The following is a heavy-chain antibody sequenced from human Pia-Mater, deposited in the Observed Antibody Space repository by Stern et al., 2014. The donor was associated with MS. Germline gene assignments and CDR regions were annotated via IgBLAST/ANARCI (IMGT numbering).Heavy chain of an antibody. CDR2: ISYGGSNQ. Sequence: DQLVESGGGVVQPGRSLRLSCATSGFTFSTYAIHWVRQAPGKGLEGGGVISYGGSNQSYADPVTGRFTISTDNSKNTLYLQMNSLTDEDTAVYYCARDPLAGTGAYFDYWGQGALVTVSS. V-gene: IGHV3-30-3*01. CDR1: GFTFSTYA. J-gene: IGHJ4*02. D-gene: IGHD6-19*01. CDR3: ARDPLAGTGAYFDY.